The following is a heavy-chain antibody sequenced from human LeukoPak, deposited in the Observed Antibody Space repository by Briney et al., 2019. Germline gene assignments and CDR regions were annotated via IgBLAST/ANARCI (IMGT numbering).Heavy chain of an antibody. V-gene: IGHV3-23*01. CDR3: ARGTRYDSSGYYSQDLDY. CDR2: ISDSGAST. Sequence: PGGSLRLSCAASGFTFSNFAMSWVRQAPGKGLECVSVISDSGASTYFADSVKGRFTISRDNSKNTLYLQMNSLRAEDTAVYYCARGTRYDSSGYYSQDLDYWGQGTLVTVSS. CDR1: GFTFSNFA. J-gene: IGHJ4*02. D-gene: IGHD3-22*01.